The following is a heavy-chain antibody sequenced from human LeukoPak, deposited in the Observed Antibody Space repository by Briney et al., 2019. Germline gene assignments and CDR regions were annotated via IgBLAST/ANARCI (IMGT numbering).Heavy chain of an antibody. CDR3: ARASIFGVAPWDY. J-gene: IGHJ4*02. V-gene: IGHV4-59*01. CDR2: IYYSGST. D-gene: IGHD3-3*01. CDR1: GGSISSYY. Sequence: SETLSLTCTVSGGSISSYYWSWIRQPPGKGLEWIGYIYYSGSTNYNPSLKSRVTISVDTSKNQFSLKLSSVTAAVTAVYYCARASIFGVAPWDYWGQGTLVTVSS.